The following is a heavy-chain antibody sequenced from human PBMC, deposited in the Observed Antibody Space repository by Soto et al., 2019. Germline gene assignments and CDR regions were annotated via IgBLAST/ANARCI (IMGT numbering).Heavy chain of an antibody. V-gene: IGHV4-34*01. D-gene: IGHD3-22*01. CDR2: INHSGST. J-gene: IGHJ5*02. CDR1: GVSFSGYY. Sequence: SETLSLTCAVYGVSFSGYYWIWIRQPPGKGLEWIGEINHSGSTNYNPSLKSRVTISVDTSKNQFSLKLSSVTAADTAVYYCARRCPLHFGIVVVIGYNWFDPWGQGTLVTVSS. CDR3: ARRCPLHFGIVVVIGYNWFDP.